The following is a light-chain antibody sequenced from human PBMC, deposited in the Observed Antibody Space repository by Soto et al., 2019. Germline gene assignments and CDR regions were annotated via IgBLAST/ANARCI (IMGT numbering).Light chain of an antibody. CDR1: QTISSW. CDR2: KAS. CDR3: QHSNSYSEA. Sequence: IQMTQSPSTVSGSVGDRVTITCRASQTISSWLAWYQQKPGKAPKLLIYKASTLKSGVPSRFSGSGSGTEFTLTISSLQPDDFATYYCQHSNSYSEAFGQGTMV. V-gene: IGKV1-5*03. J-gene: IGKJ1*01.